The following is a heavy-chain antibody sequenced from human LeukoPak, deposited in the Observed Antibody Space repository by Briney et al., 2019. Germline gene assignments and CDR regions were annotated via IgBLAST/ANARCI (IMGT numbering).Heavy chain of an antibody. D-gene: IGHD3-3*01. Sequence: PSETLSLTCTVSGGSISSHYWSWIRQPPGKGLEWIGYIYYSGSTNYNPSLKSRVTISVDTSKNQFSLKLSSVTAADTAVYYCARSPYYDRAGFDPWGQGTLVTASS. J-gene: IGHJ5*02. V-gene: IGHV4-59*11. CDR1: GGSISSHY. CDR2: IYYSGST. CDR3: ARSPYYDRAGFDP.